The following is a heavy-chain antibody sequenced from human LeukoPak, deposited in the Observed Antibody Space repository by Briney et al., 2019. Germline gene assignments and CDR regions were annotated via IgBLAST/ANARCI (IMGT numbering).Heavy chain of an antibody. J-gene: IGHJ4*02. D-gene: IGHD5-24*01. CDR3: AREDRGDGYNPHY. CDR2: ITGSGGWA. V-gene: IGHV3-23*01. CDR1: GLTFSNYA. Sequence: PGGSLRLSCAASGLTFSNYAMMWLRQAPGKGLEWVSAITGSGGWALYADSVKGRFTISRDNAKNTIYLQMNSLRADDTAVYYCAREDRGDGYNPHYWGQGTLVTVSS.